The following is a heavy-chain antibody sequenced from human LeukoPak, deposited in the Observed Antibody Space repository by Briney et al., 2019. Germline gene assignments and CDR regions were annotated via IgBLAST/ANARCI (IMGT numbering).Heavy chain of an antibody. V-gene: IGHV1-69*13. CDR1: GGTFSSYA. CDR3: ARDERHCSGGSCYEHFDY. CDR2: IIPIFRTA. Sequence: GASVKVSCKASGGTFSSYAISWVRQAPGQGLEWMGGIIPIFRTANYAQKFQGRVTITADESTSTAYMELSSLRSEDTAVYYCARDERHCSGGSCYEHFDYWGQGTLVTVSS. D-gene: IGHD2-15*01. J-gene: IGHJ4*02.